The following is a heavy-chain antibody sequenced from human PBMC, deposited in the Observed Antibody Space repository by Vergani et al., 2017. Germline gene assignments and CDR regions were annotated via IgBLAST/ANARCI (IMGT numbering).Heavy chain of an antibody. CDR1: GFTFSSYA. CDR2: ISGSGGST. Sequence: EVQLLESGGGLVQPGGSLRLSCAASGFTFSSYAMSWVRQAPGKGLEWVSTISGSGGSTYYADSVKGRCTISRDNSKNTLYLQMNSLRAEDTAVYFCAKRPAAGIDSWGQGTLVTVSS. D-gene: IGHD2-2*01. CDR3: AKRPAAGIDS. V-gene: IGHV3-23*01. J-gene: IGHJ4*02.